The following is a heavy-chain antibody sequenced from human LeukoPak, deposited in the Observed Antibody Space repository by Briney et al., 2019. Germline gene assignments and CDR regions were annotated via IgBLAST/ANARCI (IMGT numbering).Heavy chain of an antibody. V-gene: IGHV3-7*01. CDR3: ARDPGWSSFDI. Sequence: GGSLRLSCVASGFSFRSYWMSWVRQAPGKGPEVVANIKKDGGSKTSVDSVKGRFTISRDNAENPLYLQMSSLRAEDTALYYCARDPGWSSFDIWGQGIMVTVSS. J-gene: IGHJ3*02. D-gene: IGHD2-15*01. CDR1: GFSFRSYW. CDR2: IKKDGGSK.